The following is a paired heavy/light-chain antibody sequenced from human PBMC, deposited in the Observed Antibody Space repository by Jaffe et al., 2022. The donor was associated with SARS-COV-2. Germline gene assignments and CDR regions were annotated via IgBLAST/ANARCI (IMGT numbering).Heavy chain of an antibody. V-gene: IGHV3-9*01. CDR1: GFTFDHFA. J-gene: IGHJ6*02. CDR3: AKDQGGRRMRYSGMDV. D-gene: IGHD1-26*01. CDR2: ITWNGGSL. Sequence: EGQLVESGGGLVQPGTSLRLSCLASGFTFDHFAMHWVRQAPGKGLEWVSGITWNGGSLGYADSVRGRFSISRDDAKNTLYLQMNSLRAEDTALYYCAKDQGGRRMRYSGMDVWGQGTTVTVSS.
Light chain of an antibody. Sequence: IVLTQSPGTLSLSPGESATLSCRASESVTSNFLAWYQQKPGQAPRLLIFGASNRANATPNRFSGSGSGTDFTLTISRLEPEDFAMYYCQQYAGSPRTFGQGTKVEI. CDR3: QQYAGSPRT. V-gene: IGKV3-20*01. J-gene: IGKJ1*01. CDR2: GAS. CDR1: ESVTSNF.